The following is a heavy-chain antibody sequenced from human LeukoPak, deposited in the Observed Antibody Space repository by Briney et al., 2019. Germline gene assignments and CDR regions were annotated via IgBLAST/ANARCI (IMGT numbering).Heavy chain of an antibody. D-gene: IGHD5-18*01. CDR2: IYYSGST. CDR1: GGSISSYY. CDR3: ARDNVDTAMVQGLNAFDI. V-gene: IGHV4-59*01. J-gene: IGHJ3*02. Sequence: PSETLSLTCTVSGGSISSYYWSWIRQPPGKGLEWIGSIYYSGSTNYNPSLKSRVTISVDTSKNQFSLKLSSVTAADTAVYYCARDNVDTAMVQGLNAFDIWGQGTMVTVSS.